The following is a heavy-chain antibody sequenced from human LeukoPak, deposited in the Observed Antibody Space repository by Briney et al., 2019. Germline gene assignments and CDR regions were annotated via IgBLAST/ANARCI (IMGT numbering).Heavy chain of an antibody. Sequence: GGSLRLSCAASGFIFSSHGMNWVRQAPGKGLEWVSGISPSGDITYYADSVKGRFTISRDNSKNRVYLQMDSLRFEDAAVYYCARDKDYGSGSDYNEYVFDFWGQGTMVTVSS. D-gene: IGHD3-10*01. CDR3: ARDKDYGSGSDYNEYVFDF. V-gene: IGHV3-23*01. CDR2: ISPSGDIT. CDR1: GFIFSSHG. J-gene: IGHJ3*01.